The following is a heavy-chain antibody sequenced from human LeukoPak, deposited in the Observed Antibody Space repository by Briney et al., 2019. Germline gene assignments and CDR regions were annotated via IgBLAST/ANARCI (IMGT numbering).Heavy chain of an antibody. V-gene: IGHV4-38-2*01. CDR2: IYHSGST. D-gene: IGHD1-7*01. CDR1: GYSISSSYY. Sequence: PSETLSLTCAVSGYSISSSYYWAWIRQPPGKGLEWIGSIYHSGSTYYNPSLKSRVTISVDTSKNQFSLRLSSVTAADTAMYYCARSISTTGTDYWGQGTLVTVSS. CDR3: ARSISTTGTDY. J-gene: IGHJ4*02.